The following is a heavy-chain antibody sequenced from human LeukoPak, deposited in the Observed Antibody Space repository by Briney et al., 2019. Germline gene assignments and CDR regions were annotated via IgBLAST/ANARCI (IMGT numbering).Heavy chain of an antibody. Sequence: GGSLRLSCAASAFTFSSYSMHWVRQAPGKGLVWVSRINSDGSSTSYADSVKGRFTISRDNAKNTLYLHMNSLRAEDTAMYYCARGSDCRGGSCYSYLYFDLWGRGTLVTVSS. D-gene: IGHD2-15*01. V-gene: IGHV3-74*01. J-gene: IGHJ2*01. CDR2: INSDGSST. CDR1: AFTFSSYS. CDR3: ARGSDCRGGSCYSYLYFDL.